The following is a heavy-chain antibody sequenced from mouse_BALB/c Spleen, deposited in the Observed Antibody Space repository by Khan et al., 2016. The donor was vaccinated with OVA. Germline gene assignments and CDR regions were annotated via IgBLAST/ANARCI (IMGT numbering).Heavy chain of an antibody. CDR3: ARENYYCRSCYAMDY. CDR2: IGPGSSNA. Sequence: DLVKPGASVKLSCKASGYTFTSYWINWIKQRPGQGLEWIGRIGPGSSNAYYNDMFTGKATLTVDTSSNTAYIQLSILTSEDSAVYFYARENYYCRSCYAMDYWGQGTSVTVSA. CDR1: GYTFTSYW. D-gene: IGHD1-1*01. V-gene: IGHV1S41*01. J-gene: IGHJ4*01.